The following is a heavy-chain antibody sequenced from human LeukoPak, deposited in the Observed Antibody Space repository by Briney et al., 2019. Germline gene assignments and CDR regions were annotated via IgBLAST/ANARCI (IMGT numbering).Heavy chain of an antibody. D-gene: IGHD5-12*01. Sequence: PGGSLRLSCAASGFTFSSYAMHWVRQAPDKGLEWVAVISYDGSNKYYADSVKGRFTTSRDNSKNTLYLEVNSLRAEDTVVYYCARDGSRADIGTRYYFDYWGQGTLVTVSS. CDR1: GFTFSSYA. CDR2: ISYDGSNK. CDR3: ARDGSRADIGTRYYFDY. J-gene: IGHJ4*02. V-gene: IGHV3-30*04.